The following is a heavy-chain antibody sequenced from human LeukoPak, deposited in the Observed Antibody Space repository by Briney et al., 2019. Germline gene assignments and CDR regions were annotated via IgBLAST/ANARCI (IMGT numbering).Heavy chain of an antibody. J-gene: IGHJ5*02. Sequence: SETLSLTCTVSGGSISSSSYYWGWIRQPPGKGLEWIGSIYYSGSTYYNPSLKSRVTISVDTSKNQFSLKLSSVTAADTAVYYCARAREYCSSTSCYRWFDPWGQGTLVTVSS. CDR1: GGSISSSSYY. D-gene: IGHD2-2*02. V-gene: IGHV4-39*07. CDR3: ARAREYCSSTSCYRWFDP. CDR2: IYYSGST.